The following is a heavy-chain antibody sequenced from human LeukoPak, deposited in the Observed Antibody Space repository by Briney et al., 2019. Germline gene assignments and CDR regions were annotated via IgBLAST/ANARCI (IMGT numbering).Heavy chain of an antibody. D-gene: IGHD3-10*01. CDR2: INPHSGGS. J-gene: IGHJ5*02. V-gene: IGHV1-2*02. Sequence: ASMKVSCKASGYTFTDYFIHWVRQAPGQGLEWMGWINPHSGGSSYAQKFQGRVTMTRDTSTSTAYMELHRLRSNDTAVYFCARDFLRIYHYGGFVYSINWFDPWGQGTLVTVSS. CDR1: GYTFTDYF. CDR3: ARDFLRIYHYGGFVYSINWFDP.